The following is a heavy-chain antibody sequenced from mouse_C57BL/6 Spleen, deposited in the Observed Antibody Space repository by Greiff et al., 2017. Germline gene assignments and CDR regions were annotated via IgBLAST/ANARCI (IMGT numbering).Heavy chain of an antibody. CDR2: ISSGSNTI. D-gene: IGHD1-1*01. Sequence: EVQVVESGGGLVKPGGSLKLSCAASGFTFSDYGMHWVRQAPQKGLEWVAYISSGSNTIYSADTVKGRFTISRDNAKNTLFLQMTSLRSEDTAMYYCARPNYYGSSYTPYAMDYWGQGTSVTVSS. V-gene: IGHV5-17*01. CDR3: ARPNYYGSSYTPYAMDY. CDR1: GFTFSDYG. J-gene: IGHJ4*01.